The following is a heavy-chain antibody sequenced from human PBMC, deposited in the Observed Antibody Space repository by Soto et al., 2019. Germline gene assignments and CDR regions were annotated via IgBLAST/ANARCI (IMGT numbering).Heavy chain of an antibody. J-gene: IGHJ5*02. Sequence: PSETLSLTCAVYGGSVNGYCWNWIRQPPGKGLEWIGEINHTGGTHYNPSLKSRVTMSVDTSKNQFSLRLSSVTAADTAIYSCATRITVFGLLIPPFDPGGQGTQVTVSA. CDR3: ATRITVFGLLIPPFDP. CDR2: INHTGGT. V-gene: IGHV4-34*01. D-gene: IGHD3-3*01. CDR1: GGSVNGYC.